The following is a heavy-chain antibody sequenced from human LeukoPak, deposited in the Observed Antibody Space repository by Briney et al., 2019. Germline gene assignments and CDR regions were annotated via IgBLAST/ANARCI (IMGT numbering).Heavy chain of an antibody. J-gene: IGHJ4*02. CDR2: IIPIFGTA. Sequence: SVKVSCKASGGTFSSYAISWVRQAPGQGLEWIGGIIPIFGTANYAQKFQGRVTITTDESTSTAYMELSSLRSEDTAVYYCARAGGYSGSYGYYFDYWGQGTLVTVSS. D-gene: IGHD1-26*01. CDR3: ARAGGYSGSYGYYFDY. V-gene: IGHV1-69*05. CDR1: GGTFSSYA.